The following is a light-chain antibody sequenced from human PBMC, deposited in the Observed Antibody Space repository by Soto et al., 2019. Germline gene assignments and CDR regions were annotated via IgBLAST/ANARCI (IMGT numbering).Light chain of an antibody. CDR3: SSYTSSSTTFYV. CDR1: SSDVGGYNY. V-gene: IGLV2-14*01. J-gene: IGLJ1*01. CDR2: DVS. Sequence: QSVLTQPASVSGSPGQSITISCTGTSSDVGGYNYVSWYQQHPGKAPKLMIYDVSNRPSGVSNRFSGSKSGNTASLTISGLQAEDEADYYCSSYTSSSTTFYVFGTGTQLTVL.